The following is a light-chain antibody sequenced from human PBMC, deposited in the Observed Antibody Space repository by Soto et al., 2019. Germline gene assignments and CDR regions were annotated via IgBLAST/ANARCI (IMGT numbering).Light chain of an antibody. V-gene: IGKV1-39*01. J-gene: IGKJ1*01. CDR1: QSISSY. CDR3: QQYHSWPA. CDR2: AAS. Sequence: DIQMTPSPSSLSASVGDRVTITCRASQSISSYLNWYQQKPGKAPKLLIYAASSLQSGVPSRFSGSGSGTEFTLTISSLQSEDFAVYYCQQYHSWPAFGRGTKVDIK.